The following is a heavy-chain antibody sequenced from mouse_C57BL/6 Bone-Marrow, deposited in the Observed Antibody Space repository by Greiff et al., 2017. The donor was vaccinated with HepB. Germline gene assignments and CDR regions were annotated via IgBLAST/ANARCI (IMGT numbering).Heavy chain of an antibody. D-gene: IGHD2-4*01. CDR3: AREGMITTDY. Sequence: QVQLKQPGAELVKPGASVKMSCKASGYTFTSYWITWVKQRPGQGLEWIGDIYPGSGSTNYNEKFKSKATLAVDTSSSTAYMQLSSLTSEDSAVYYCAREGMITTDYWGQGTTLTVSS. J-gene: IGHJ2*01. CDR1: GYTFTSYW. CDR2: IYPGSGST. V-gene: IGHV1-55*01.